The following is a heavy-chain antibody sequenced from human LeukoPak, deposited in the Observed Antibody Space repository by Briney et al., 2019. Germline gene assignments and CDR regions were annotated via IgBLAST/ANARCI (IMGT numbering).Heavy chain of an antibody. CDR3: ARDISVSGGSYYFCQH. V-gene: IGHV3-21*01. J-gene: IGHJ1*01. Sequence: GGSLRLSCAASGFTFSTYSMNWVRQAPGKGLEWVSSISSSSSYIYYADSVKGRFTISRDNAKNSLYLQMNSLRAEDTAVYYCARDISVSGGSYYFCQHWGQGTLVTVSS. CDR2: ISSSSSYI. D-gene: IGHD1-26*01. CDR1: GFTFSTYS.